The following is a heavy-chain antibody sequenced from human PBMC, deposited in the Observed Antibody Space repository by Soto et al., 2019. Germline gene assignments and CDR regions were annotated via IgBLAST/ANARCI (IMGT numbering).Heavy chain of an antibody. D-gene: IGHD1-1*01. J-gene: IGHJ6*02. CDR2: ISYDGSNK. CDR1: GFTFSSYA. Sequence: QVQLVESGGGVVQPGRSLRLSCAASGFTFSSYAMHWVRQAPGKGLEWVAVISYDGSNKYYADSVKGRFTISRDNSKNXRXLXXNSLRAGDTAVYYCARDRLRYNWNDFPYYYYGMDVWGQGTTVTVSS. V-gene: IGHV3-30-3*01. CDR3: ARDRLRYNWNDFPYYYYGMDV.